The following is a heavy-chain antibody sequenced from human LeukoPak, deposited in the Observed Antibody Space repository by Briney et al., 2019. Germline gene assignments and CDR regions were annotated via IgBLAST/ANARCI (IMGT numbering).Heavy chain of an antibody. J-gene: IGHJ5*02. V-gene: IGHV1-24*01. Sequence: ASVKVSCKVSGYTLTELSMHWVRQAPGKGLEWMGGFDPEDGETIYAQKFQGRVTMTEDTSTDTAYMELSSLRSEDTAVYYCATFITGTTHRDNWFDPWGQGTLATVSS. CDR3: ATFITGTTHRDNWFDP. D-gene: IGHD1-7*01. CDR2: FDPEDGET. CDR1: GYTLTELS.